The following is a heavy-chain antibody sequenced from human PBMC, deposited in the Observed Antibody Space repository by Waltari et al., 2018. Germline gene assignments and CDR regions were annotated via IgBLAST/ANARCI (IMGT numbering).Heavy chain of an antibody. CDR1: GGTFGGYG. D-gene: IGHD3-3*02. CDR2: IIPMFGIP. CDR3: ATHKLGISQHYYHMDV. J-gene: IGHJ6*03. V-gene: IGHV1-69*12. Sequence: HVQLLQSGAEVKNPGSSVKVSCKASGGTFGGYGFSWVRHVPGQGLEWMGVIIPMFGIPDYSQKFQGRLTITADESSTTVYMELISLRSEDTAVYYCATHKLGISQHYYHMDVWGKGTTVTISS.